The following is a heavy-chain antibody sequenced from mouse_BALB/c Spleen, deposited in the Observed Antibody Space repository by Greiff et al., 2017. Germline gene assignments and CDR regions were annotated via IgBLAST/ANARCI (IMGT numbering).Heavy chain of an antibody. CDR2: INPSTGYT. CDR3: ARSYYGSSYYAMDY. Sequence: VKLQQSGAELAKPGASVKMSCKASGYTFTSYWMHWVKQRPGQGLEWIGYINPSTGYTEYNQKFKDKATLTADKSSSTAYMQLSSLTSEDSAVYYCARSYYGSSYYAMDYWGQGTSVTVSS. J-gene: IGHJ4*01. D-gene: IGHD1-1*01. V-gene: IGHV1-7*01. CDR1: GYTFTSYW.